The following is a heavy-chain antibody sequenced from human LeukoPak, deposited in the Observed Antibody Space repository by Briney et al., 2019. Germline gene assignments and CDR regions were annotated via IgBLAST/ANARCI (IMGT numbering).Heavy chain of an antibody. CDR1: GFTFSSYE. Sequence: PGGSLRLSCAASGFTFSSYEMNWVRQAPGKGLEWVSVLYSGGGTYYTDSVRGRFTISRDSSKNTLYLQMNSLRADDTAVYYCVGQTHKDYWGQGTLVTFSS. CDR3: VGQTHKDY. J-gene: IGHJ4*02. CDR2: LYSGGGT. V-gene: IGHV3-53*01.